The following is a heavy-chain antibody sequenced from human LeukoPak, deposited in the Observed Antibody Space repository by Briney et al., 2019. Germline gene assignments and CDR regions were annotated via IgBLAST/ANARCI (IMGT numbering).Heavy chain of an antibody. CDR1: GDSNSLNNYY. CDR2: SCYSGST. CDR3: ARLPRYDFWS. J-gene: IGHJ4*02. V-gene: IGHV4-39*01. D-gene: IGHD3-3*01. Sequence: PSETLSLTCTVSGDSNSLNNYYCPWSCKPPGKGLEWSGNSCYSGSTYYDQSLKSRVTISVDTSKYQYSLKLSSVTAADTAVYFCARLPRYDFWSWGQGTLVTVSS.